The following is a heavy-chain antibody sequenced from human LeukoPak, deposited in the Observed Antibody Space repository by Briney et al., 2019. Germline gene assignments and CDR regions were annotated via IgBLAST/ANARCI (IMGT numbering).Heavy chain of an antibody. Sequence: GASVKVSCKTSGYFFPSYGISWERQAPGQGLEWMGWVSAYNGNTNYHQKLQDRVTMTTDTSTTTAYMELRTLRSDDTAVYYCARAKWGVYGMDVWGQGTTVTVSS. CDR2: VSAYNGNT. V-gene: IGHV1-18*01. CDR1: GYFFPSYG. J-gene: IGHJ6*02. D-gene: IGHD3-16*01. CDR3: ARAKWGVYGMDV.